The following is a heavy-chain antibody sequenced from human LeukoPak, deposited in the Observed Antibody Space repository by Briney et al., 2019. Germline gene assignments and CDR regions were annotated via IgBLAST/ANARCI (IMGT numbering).Heavy chain of an antibody. CDR2: IYPGDSDT. D-gene: IGHD3-3*01. CDR3: ARSGVVTFYQYMDV. Sequence: GGSLEISFQGSGSRFTTYWIGWGRPVPGKGLEGMGIIYPGDSDTRYSPPFQGQVTISADNSISTAYLQWSSLKASDTAMYYCARSGVVTFYQYMDVWGTGTTVTVSS. CDR1: GSRFTTYW. J-gene: IGHJ6*03. V-gene: IGHV5-51*01.